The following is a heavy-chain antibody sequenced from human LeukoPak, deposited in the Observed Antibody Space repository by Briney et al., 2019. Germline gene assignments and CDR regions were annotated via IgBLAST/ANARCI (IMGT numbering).Heavy chain of an antibody. Sequence: SQTLSLTCAISGDSVSSNSAAWNWIRQSPSRGLEWLGRTYYRSKWYTYHAVSVKSRISTNRDTSKNQFSLQLNSVTPEDTAVYYCARSTGPIDYWGQGTLVTVSS. D-gene: IGHD1-1*01. CDR2: TYYRSKWYT. CDR1: GDSVSSNSAA. V-gene: IGHV6-1*01. CDR3: ARSTGPIDY. J-gene: IGHJ4*02.